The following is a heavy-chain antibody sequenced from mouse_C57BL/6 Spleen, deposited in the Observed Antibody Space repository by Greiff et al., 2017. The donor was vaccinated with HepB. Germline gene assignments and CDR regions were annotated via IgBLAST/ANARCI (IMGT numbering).Heavy chain of an antibody. CDR2: IYPSDSET. Sequence: VQLQQPGAELVRPGSSVKLSCKASGYTFTSYWMDWVKQRPGQGLEWIGNIYPSDSETHYNQKFKDKATLTVDKSSSTAYMQLSSLTSEDSAVYYCASSYDYDGGAWFAYWGQGTLVTVSA. J-gene: IGHJ3*01. V-gene: IGHV1-61*01. D-gene: IGHD2-4*01. CDR3: ASSYDYDGGAWFAY. CDR1: GYTFTSYW.